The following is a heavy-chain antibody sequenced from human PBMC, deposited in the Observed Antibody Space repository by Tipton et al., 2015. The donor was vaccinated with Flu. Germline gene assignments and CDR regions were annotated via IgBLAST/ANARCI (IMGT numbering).Heavy chain of an antibody. CDR3: ARRDYSNYVSDPKSLFDP. Sequence: LRLSCTVSGGSIKDGSSSWSWIRQPAGKGLEWIGRVYMSGYTNDNPSLTSRLTMSVDPSRNQISLKLSSVTAADTAVYYCARRDYSNYVSDPKSLFDPWGQGILVTVSS. V-gene: IGHV4-61*02. D-gene: IGHD4-11*01. J-gene: IGHJ5*02. CDR2: VYMSGYT. CDR1: GGSIKDGSSS.